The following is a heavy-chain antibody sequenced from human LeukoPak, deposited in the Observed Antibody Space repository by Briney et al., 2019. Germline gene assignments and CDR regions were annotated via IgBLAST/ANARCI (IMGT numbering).Heavy chain of an antibody. Sequence: ASVKVSCKASGYTFTSYGISWVRQAPGQGLEWMGWISAYNGNTDYAQNLQGRVTMTTDTSTSTVYMELRSLRSDDTAVYYCASRGSGTYGAFDIWGQGTMVTVSS. V-gene: IGHV1-18*01. CDR2: ISAYNGNT. J-gene: IGHJ3*02. CDR1: GYTFTSYG. CDR3: ASRGSGTYGAFDI. D-gene: IGHD1-26*01.